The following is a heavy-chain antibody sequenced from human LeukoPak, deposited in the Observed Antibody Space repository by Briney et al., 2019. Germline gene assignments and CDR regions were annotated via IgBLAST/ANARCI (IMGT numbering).Heavy chain of an antibody. J-gene: IGHJ4*02. D-gene: IGHD2-2*01. V-gene: IGHV1-8*01. Sequence: ASVKVSCKASGYSFTSYDINWVRQAAGQGLEWMGWMNPNSGNTGYGQKFQGRVTMTRSTSMTTAYMELSSLRSEDTAIYYCARDEDIVVVPTAMVTDYWGQGTLVTVSS. CDR3: ARDEDIVVVPTAMVTDY. CDR1: GYSFTSYD. CDR2: MNPNSGNT.